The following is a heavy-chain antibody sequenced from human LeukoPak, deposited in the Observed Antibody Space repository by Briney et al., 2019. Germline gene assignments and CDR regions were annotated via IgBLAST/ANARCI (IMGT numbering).Heavy chain of an antibody. CDR2: IRSKAYGGTT. CDR1: GFTFGDYA. V-gene: IGHV3-49*04. CDR3: TRAYFWSGYFDY. J-gene: IGHJ4*02. Sequence: PGGSLRLSCTASGFTFGDYAMSWVRQAQGKGLEWVGFIRSKAYGGTTEYAASVKGRFTISRDDSKSIAYLQMNSLKTEDTAVYYWTRAYFWSGYFDYWGQGTLVTVSS. D-gene: IGHD3-3*01.